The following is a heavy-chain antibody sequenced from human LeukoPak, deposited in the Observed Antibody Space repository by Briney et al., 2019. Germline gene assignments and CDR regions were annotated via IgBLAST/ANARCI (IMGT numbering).Heavy chain of an antibody. V-gene: IGHV4-38-2*02. CDR2: IYHSGST. D-gene: IGHD1-26*01. CDR3: ARCGSYPNWFDP. J-gene: IGHJ5*02. Sequence: SSETLSLTCTVSGYSISSGYYWGWIRQPPGKGLEWIGSIYHSGSTYYNPSPKSRVTISVDTSKNQFSLKLSSVTAADTAVYYCARCGSYPNWFDPWGRGTLVTVSS. CDR1: GYSISSGYY.